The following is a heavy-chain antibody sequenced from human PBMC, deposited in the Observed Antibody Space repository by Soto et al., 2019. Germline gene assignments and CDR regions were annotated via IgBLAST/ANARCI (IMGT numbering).Heavy chain of an antibody. CDR1: GGSFSGYI. D-gene: IGHD1-26*01. V-gene: IGHV4-34*01. CDR3: TRGLFSGSSYSGSWYYFDS. J-gene: IGHJ4*02. Sequence: PSETLSLTCAVSGGSFSGYIWTWIRQTPGKGLQWIGQINHSGSSIYNPSLKNRVTISTISNINFSLELSFVTAADTALFYCTRGLFSGSSYSGSWYYFDSWGQGTMVTVS. CDR2: INHSGSS.